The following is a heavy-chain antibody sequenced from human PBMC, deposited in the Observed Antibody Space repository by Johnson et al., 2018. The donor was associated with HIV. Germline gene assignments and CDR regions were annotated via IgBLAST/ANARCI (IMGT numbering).Heavy chain of an antibody. CDR2: INSGGGT. J-gene: IGHJ3*01. CDR1: GFTVSSFY. CDR3: ARGCRDGYTCDVFDV. Sequence: VQLVESGGGLVQPGGSLRLSCAASGFTVSSFYMTWVRQGPGKGLEWVSVINSGGGTYSADSVKGRFTISRDNSKNTLYLHMNSLRAEDTAVYFCARGCRDGYTCDVFDVWGQGTRVTVSS. D-gene: IGHD5-24*01. V-gene: IGHV3-66*01.